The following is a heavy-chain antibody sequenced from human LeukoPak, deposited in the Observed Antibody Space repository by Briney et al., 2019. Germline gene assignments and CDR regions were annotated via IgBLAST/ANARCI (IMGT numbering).Heavy chain of an antibody. D-gene: IGHD3-3*01. CDR2: IYYSGST. CDR3: ARRYAIFGVVTYFDY. V-gene: IGHV4-59*04. J-gene: IGHJ4*02. Sequence: SETLSLTCTVSGGSISSYYWSWIRQPPGKGLEWIGYIYYSGSTYYNPSLKSRVTISVDTSKNQFSLKLNSVTAADTAVYYCARRYAIFGVVTYFDYWGQGTLVTVSS. CDR1: GGSISSYY.